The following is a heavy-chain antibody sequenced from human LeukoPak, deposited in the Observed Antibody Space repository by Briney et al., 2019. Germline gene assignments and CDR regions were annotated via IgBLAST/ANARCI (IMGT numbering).Heavy chain of an antibody. J-gene: IGHJ6*02. D-gene: IGHD3-16*01. Sequence: PSETLSLTCAVYGGSFSGYYWSWIRQPTGKGLEWIGEINHSGSTNYNPSLKSRVTISVDASKNQFSLKLSSVTAADTAVYYCALLRARGKMHGMDVWGQGTTVTVSS. CDR2: INHSGST. CDR3: ALLRARGKMHGMDV. CDR1: GGSFSGYY. V-gene: IGHV4-34*01.